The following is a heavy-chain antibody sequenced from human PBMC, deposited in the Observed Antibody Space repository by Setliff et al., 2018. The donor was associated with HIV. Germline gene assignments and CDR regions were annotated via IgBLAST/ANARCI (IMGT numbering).Heavy chain of an antibody. J-gene: IGHJ4*02. CDR2: ISAYNGNT. Sequence: ASVKVSCKASGYTFTSYGISWVRQAPGQGLEWMGWISAYNGNTNYAQKLQGRVTMTTDTPTSTAYMELRSLRSDDTAVYYCARASQNSYYDSSGYADYWDQGTLVTVSS. CDR3: ARASQNSYYDSSGYADY. V-gene: IGHV1-18*01. D-gene: IGHD3-22*01. CDR1: GYTFTSYG.